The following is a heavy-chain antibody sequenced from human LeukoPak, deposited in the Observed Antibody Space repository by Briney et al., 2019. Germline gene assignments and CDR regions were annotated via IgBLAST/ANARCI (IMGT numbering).Heavy chain of an antibody. CDR2: IYSGGST. Sequence: GVLRLSCAASGFTVSSDYMSWVRQAPGKGLEWVSVIYSGGSTYYADSVKGRFTISRDNAKNSLYLQMNSLRAEDTAVYYCARDQWLQSDYYMDVWGKGTTVTVSS. V-gene: IGHV3-53*01. CDR3: ARDQWLQSDYYMDV. CDR1: GFTVSSDY. D-gene: IGHD5-18*01. J-gene: IGHJ6*03.